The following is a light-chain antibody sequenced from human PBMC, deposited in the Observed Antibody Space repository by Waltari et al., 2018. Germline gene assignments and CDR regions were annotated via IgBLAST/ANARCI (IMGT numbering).Light chain of an antibody. Sequence: QSVLTQPPSVSGAPGQRVTISCTGSSPNIGAGSDVPRYQHLPGPAPKFLIYGNNNRPSGVPDRFSGSKSDTSASLAITGLQAEDEADYYCQSYDSSLSGSVFGGGTKLTVL. J-gene: IGLJ3*02. CDR3: QSYDSSLSGSV. CDR2: GNN. CDR1: SPNIGAGSD. V-gene: IGLV1-40*01.